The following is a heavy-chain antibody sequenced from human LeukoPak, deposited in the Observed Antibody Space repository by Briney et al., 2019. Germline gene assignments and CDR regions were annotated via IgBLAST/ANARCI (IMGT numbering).Heavy chain of an antibody. CDR3: ARMAVAGIGGTYYYYYGMDV. D-gene: IGHD6-19*01. Sequence: GSLRLSCAASGFTFSSYSMNWVRQAPGKGLEGVSSISSSSSYIYYADSVKGRFTISRDHAKNSLYLQMNSLRAEDTAVYYCARMAVAGIGGTYYYYYGMDVWGQGTTVTVSS. CDR1: GFTFSSYS. CDR2: ISSSSSYI. J-gene: IGHJ6*02. V-gene: IGHV3-21*01.